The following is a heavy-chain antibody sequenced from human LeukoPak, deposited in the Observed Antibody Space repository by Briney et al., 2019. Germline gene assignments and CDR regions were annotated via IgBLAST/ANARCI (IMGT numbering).Heavy chain of an antibody. J-gene: IGHJ4*02. D-gene: IGHD3-22*01. V-gene: IGHV3-11*01. Sequence: GGSLRLSCAASGFTFSDYYMSWIRQAPGKGLEWVSYISSSGSTIYYADSVKGRFTISRDNAKNSLYLQMNSLRAEDTAVYYCAKPPYYYDSSGYYYYFDYWGQGTLVTVSS. CDR3: AKPPYYYDSSGYYYYFDY. CDR2: ISSSGSTI. CDR1: GFTFSDYY.